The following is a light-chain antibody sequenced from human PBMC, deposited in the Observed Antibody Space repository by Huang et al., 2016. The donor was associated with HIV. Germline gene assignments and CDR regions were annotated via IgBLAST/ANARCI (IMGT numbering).Light chain of an antibody. Sequence: DIQMTQSPSTLSASVGDRVTITCRASQSNSRWLAWYQQKTGRAPKVLIYDVSSLESGVPSRFSGSGSGAEFTLTISSLQPDNFATYYCQQYNNYSWTFGQGTTVEIK. J-gene: IGKJ1*01. CDR3: QQYNNYSWT. CDR1: QSNSRW. V-gene: IGKV1-5*01. CDR2: DVS.